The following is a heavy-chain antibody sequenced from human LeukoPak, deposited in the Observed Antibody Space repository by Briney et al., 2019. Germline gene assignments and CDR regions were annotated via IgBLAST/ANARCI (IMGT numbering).Heavy chain of an antibody. J-gene: IGHJ6*02. V-gene: IGHV1-69*01. CDR1: ERTFSSYA. Sequence: ASVKVSCKASERTFSSYAISWVRQAPGQGLEWMGGIIPIFGTANYAQKFQGRVTITADESTSTAYMELSSLRSEDTAVYYCARAGYCSGGSCSHYYYYGMDVWGQGTTVTVSS. D-gene: IGHD2-15*01. CDR2: IIPIFGTA. CDR3: ARAGYCSGGSCSHYYYYGMDV.